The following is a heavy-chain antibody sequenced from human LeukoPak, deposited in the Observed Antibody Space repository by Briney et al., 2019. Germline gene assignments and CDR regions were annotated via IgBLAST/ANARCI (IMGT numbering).Heavy chain of an antibody. CDR3: ARRPTVTTFFDY. Sequence: SEALSLTCTVSGGSISSYYWSWIRQPPGKGLEWIGYIYNSGSTNYNPSLKSRVTISVDTSKNQFSLKLSSVTAADTAVYYCARRPTVTTFFDYWGQGTLVTVSS. J-gene: IGHJ4*02. D-gene: IGHD4-17*01. CDR2: IYNSGST. CDR1: GGSISSYY. V-gene: IGHV4-59*01.